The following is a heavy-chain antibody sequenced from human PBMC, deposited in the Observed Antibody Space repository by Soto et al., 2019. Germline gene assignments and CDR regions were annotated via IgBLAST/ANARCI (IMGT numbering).Heavy chain of an antibody. V-gene: IGHV4-31*03. CDR1: GGSISSGGYY. CDR2: IYYSGST. CDR3: AREPIVVVPAAMGGAMGHYYYYGVDV. J-gene: IGHJ6*02. Sequence: TLALTCTVSGGSISSGGYYWSWIRQHPGKGLEWIGYIYYSGSTYYNPSLKSRVTISVDTSKNQFSLKLSSVTAADTAVYYCAREPIVVVPAAMGGAMGHYYYYGVDVWGQGTTVSVSS. D-gene: IGHD2-2*01.